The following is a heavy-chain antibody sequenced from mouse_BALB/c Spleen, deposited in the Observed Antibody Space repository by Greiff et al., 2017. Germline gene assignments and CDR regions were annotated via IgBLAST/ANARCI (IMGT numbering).Heavy chain of an antibody. V-gene: IGHV5-17*02. CDR1: GFTFSSFG. CDR2: ISSGSSTI. Sequence: DVKLVESGGGLVQPGGSRKLSCAASGFTFSSFGMHWVRQAPEKGLEWVAYISSGSSTIYYADTVKGRFTISRDNPKNTLFLQMTSLRSEDTAMYYCARILTGTVDYWGQGTLVTVSA. D-gene: IGHD4-1*01. J-gene: IGHJ3*01. CDR3: ARILTGTVDY.